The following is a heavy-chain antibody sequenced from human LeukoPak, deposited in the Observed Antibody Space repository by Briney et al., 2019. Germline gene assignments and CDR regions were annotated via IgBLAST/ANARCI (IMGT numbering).Heavy chain of an antibody. CDR3: AKNGQRGFSFDP. J-gene: IGHJ5*02. V-gene: IGHV4-34*01. D-gene: IGHD2-8*01. CDR1: GGSFAGYY. Sequence: PSETLSLTCAVYGGSFAGYYWSWIRQPPGKGLEWIGEGDHTGGTKYNPSLKSRVTISADSSKNQFSLKWYSVTAADTGLYYCAKNGQRGFSFDPWGQGTLVIVAS. CDR2: GDHTGGT.